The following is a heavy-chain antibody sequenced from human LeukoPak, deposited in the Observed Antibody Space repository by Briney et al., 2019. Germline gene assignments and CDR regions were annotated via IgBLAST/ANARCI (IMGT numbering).Heavy chain of an antibody. J-gene: IGHJ4*02. CDR1: GFTFRSYS. Sequence: PGGSLRLSSAGSGFTFRSYSMNSVRQAPGKRLEWVALITYDGDYKYYSDSVKGRFSMSSDPSKNTMYLQMNSLRPEHTAIYYCARGVAAAGSWTFDYWGQGSLVTVSS. CDR2: ITYDGDYK. D-gene: IGHD6-13*01. CDR3: ARGVAAAGSWTFDY. V-gene: IGHV3-30*03.